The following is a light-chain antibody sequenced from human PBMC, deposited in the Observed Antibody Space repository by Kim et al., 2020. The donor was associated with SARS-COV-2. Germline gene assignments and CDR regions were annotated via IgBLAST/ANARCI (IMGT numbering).Light chain of an antibody. CDR3: QKYNCVSNT. V-gene: IGKV1-5*01. Sequence: DIQMTQSPSTLSASVGARVTITCRASQSISTWLAWYQQKPEKTPKLLIYDASSLEYGVPSRVSGSGSGTEFTLTISGLQPDDFATYYCQKYNCVSNTFGQGTKLEI. CDR2: DAS. J-gene: IGKJ2*01. CDR1: QSISTW.